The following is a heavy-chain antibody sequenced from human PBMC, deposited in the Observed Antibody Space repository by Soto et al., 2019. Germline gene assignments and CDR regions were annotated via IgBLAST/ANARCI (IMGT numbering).Heavy chain of an antibody. CDR2: IYYTGST. CDR1: GGSIGTNY. V-gene: IGHV4-59*01. CDR3: ARTHPIGRIVAAGHFDY. Sequence: QVQLQESGPGLVEPSETLSLSCSVSGGSIGTNYWSWIRQPPGKGLEWIGYIYYTGSTNYNPSLKSRVTISADTSKNQLSLQLNSVTAADTAVDYCARTHPIGRIVAAGHFDYWGRGTLVTVSS. J-gene: IGHJ2*01. D-gene: IGHD6-13*01.